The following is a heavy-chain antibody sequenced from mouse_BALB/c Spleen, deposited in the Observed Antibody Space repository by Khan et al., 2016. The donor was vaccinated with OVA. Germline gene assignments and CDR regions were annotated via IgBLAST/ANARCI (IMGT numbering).Heavy chain of an antibody. CDR2: GSSGGRYT. CDR3: ARHGVIYAGPFDY. D-gene: IGHD2-3*01. CDR1: GFTFNNYA. J-gene: IGHJ2*01. V-gene: IGHV5-9-3*01. Sequence: EVELVESGGGLVKPGGSLKLSCAASGFTFNNYAMSGVRQTPEKRLEWVATGSSGGRYTYYHDSVKGRVAISTYNAKNTLILHSISLSSDDTAMCYCARHGVIYAGPFDYWGQGTTLTFSS.